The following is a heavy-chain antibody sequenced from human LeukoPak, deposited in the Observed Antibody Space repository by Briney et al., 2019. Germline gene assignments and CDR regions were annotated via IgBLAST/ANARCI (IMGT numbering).Heavy chain of an antibody. CDR2: INHSGST. Sequence: PSETLSLTCAVYGGSFSGYYWSWIRQPPGKGLEWIGEINHSGSTNYNPSLKSRVTISVDTSKNQFSLKLSSVTAADTAVYYRARIEAYYYGMDVWGQGTTVTVSS. CDR3: ARIEAYYYGMDV. J-gene: IGHJ6*02. CDR1: GGSFSGYY. V-gene: IGHV4-34*01.